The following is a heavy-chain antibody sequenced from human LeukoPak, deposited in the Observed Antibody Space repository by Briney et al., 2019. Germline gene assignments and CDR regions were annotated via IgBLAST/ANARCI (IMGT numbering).Heavy chain of an antibody. V-gene: IGHV3-49*04. Sequence: GGSLRLSCTASGFTFGDYAMSWVRQAPGKGLEWVGFIRSKVYGGTTEYAASVKGRFTISRDDSKSIAYLQMNSLKTEDTAVYYCAREIRDTITMVRGSLGYWGQGTLVTVSS. J-gene: IGHJ4*02. CDR2: IRSKVYGGTT. CDR1: GFTFGDYA. D-gene: IGHD3-10*01. CDR3: AREIRDTITMVRGSLGY.